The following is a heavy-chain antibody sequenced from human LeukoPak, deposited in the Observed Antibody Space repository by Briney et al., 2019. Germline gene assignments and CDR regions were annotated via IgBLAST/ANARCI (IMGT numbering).Heavy chain of an antibody. CDR2: ISGDGGST. CDR1: GFTFDDYA. CDR3: AKESIVVVITYGMDV. D-gene: IGHD3-22*01. J-gene: IGHJ6*02. V-gene: IGHV3-43*02. Sequence: PGGSLRLSCAASGFTFDDYAMHWVRQAPGKGLEWVSLISGDGGSTYYADSVKGRFTISRDNSKNSLYLQMNSLRTEDTALYCCAKESIVVVITYGMDVWGQGTTVTVSS.